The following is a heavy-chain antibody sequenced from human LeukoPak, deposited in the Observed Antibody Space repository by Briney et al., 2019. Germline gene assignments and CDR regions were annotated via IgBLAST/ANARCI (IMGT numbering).Heavy chain of an antibody. CDR1: GFTFSSYG. CDR2: TSGSGGST. D-gene: IGHD1-26*01. J-gene: IGHJ4*02. CDR3: SYSGSYKYFDY. V-gene: IGHV3-23*01. Sequence: GGTLRLSCAASGFTFSSYGMSWVRQAPGKGLEWVSATSGSGGSTYYADSVKGRFTISRDNSKNTLYLQMNSLRAEDTAVYYCSYSGSYKYFDYWGQGTLVTVSS.